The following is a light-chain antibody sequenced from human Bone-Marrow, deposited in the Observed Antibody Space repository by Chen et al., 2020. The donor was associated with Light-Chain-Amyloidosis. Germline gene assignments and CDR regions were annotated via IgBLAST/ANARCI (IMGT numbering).Light chain of an antibody. J-gene: IGLJ3*02. CDR2: DDS. CDR3: QVWDRSSDRPV. CDR1: NMGSTS. Sequence: SYVLTPPSSVSVAPGQPATIARGGNNMGSTSVHWYQQTPGQTPLLVVYDDSDRPSGIPERLSGSNAGNTATLTISRVEAGDEADYYCQVWDRSSDRPVFGGGTKLTVL. V-gene: IGLV3-21*02.